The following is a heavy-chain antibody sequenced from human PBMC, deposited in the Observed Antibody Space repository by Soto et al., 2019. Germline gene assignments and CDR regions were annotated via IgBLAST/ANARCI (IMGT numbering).Heavy chain of an antibody. J-gene: IGHJ4*02. V-gene: IGHV3-48*03. CDR3: ARVRVGALDY. D-gene: IGHD1-26*01. Sequence: LRLSCAASGFIFSSYEMNWVRQAPGKGLEWLSYISSSGGTTYYADSVKGRFTISRDNAKNSLFLQISSLRAEDTAVYYCARVRVGALDYWGQGTLVTVSS. CDR2: ISSSGGTT. CDR1: GFIFSSYE.